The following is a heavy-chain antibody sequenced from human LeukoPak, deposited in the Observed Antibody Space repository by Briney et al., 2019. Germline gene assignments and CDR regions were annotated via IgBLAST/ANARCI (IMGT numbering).Heavy chain of an antibody. CDR3: ARQKCTSASCLTKNAFDI. CDR1: GSISGYY. Sequence: SETLSLTCTVSGSISGYYRSWIRQPPGKGLEWIGYIYTSGSTNYNPSLESRVTISVDTSKNQFSLDLSSVTAADTAVYYCARQKCTSASCLTKNAFDIWGQGTMVTVSS. CDR2: IYTSGST. J-gene: IGHJ3*02. D-gene: IGHD2-2*01. V-gene: IGHV4-4*09.